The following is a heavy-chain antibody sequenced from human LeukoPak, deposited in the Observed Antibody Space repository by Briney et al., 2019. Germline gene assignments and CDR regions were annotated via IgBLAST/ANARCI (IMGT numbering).Heavy chain of an antibody. CDR2: IYYSGST. J-gene: IGHJ4*02. Sequence: SETLSLTCTVSGGSISSYYWSWIRQPPGKGLEWIGYIYYSGSTNYNPSLKSRVTISVDTSKNQFSLKLSSVTAADTAVYYCASFSTVTTNFDYWGQGTLVTVSS. V-gene: IGHV4-59*01. CDR3: ASFSTVTTNFDY. CDR1: GGSISSYY. D-gene: IGHD4-17*01.